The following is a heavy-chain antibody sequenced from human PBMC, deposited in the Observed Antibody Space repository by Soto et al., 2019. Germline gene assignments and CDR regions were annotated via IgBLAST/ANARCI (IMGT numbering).Heavy chain of an antibody. D-gene: IGHD6-13*01. CDR1: GYTFTSYG. J-gene: IGHJ5*02. Sequence: QVPLVQSGAEVKKPGASVKVSCKASGYTFTSYGISWVRQAPGQGLEWMGWISAYNGNTNYAQKLQGRVTMTTDTSTSTAYMELRSLRSDDTAVYYCARDRPYSSSYKVEAFDPWGQGTLVTVSS. CDR3: ARDRPYSSSYKVEAFDP. V-gene: IGHV1-18*01. CDR2: ISAYNGNT.